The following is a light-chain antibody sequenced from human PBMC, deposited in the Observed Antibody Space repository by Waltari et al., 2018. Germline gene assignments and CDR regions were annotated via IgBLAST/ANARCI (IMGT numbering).Light chain of an antibody. V-gene: IGKV1-33*01. J-gene: IGKJ4*02. CDR1: QDSSKY. CDR3: QQYENLPFT. CDR2: DAS. Sequence: DIQMTQPPPPPSASVGDRVTTTCQASQDSSKYVKWYQQKPVKAPKLLIYDASKLETGVPARFRGSGSGIDFTFTISSLQPEDIATYYCQQYENLPFTFGGGTKVEIK.